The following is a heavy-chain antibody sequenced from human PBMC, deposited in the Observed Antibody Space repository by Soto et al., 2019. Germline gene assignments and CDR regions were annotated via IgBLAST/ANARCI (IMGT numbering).Heavy chain of an antibody. D-gene: IGHD2-15*01. CDR1: FFCVDTTYC. CDR2: INPNSGDT. CDR3: GSPRSGPSPDVGH. Sequence: GASVKVSCKASFFCVDTTYCIHWVRRAPGQGLEWMGSINPNSGDTNYAQNFQGRVTMTRDTSISTAYMEVSSLTSDDTAVYYCGSPRSGPSPDVGHWGHGTVVTVSS. J-gene: IGHJ4*01. V-gene: IGHV1-2*02.